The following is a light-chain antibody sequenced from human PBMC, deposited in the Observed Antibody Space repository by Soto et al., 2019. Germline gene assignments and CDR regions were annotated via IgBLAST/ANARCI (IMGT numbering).Light chain of an antibody. CDR2: LES. Sequence: DILMTQYPDSLAVSLSESANSNCKSSQSVLYSSNNKNYLGWSQLKPGQPTKLLIYLESTRESGVPDRFSGSASGIDCTLSSFRLQAEDVASYCCQKYDRAPYNIGQGTKLEIK. CDR1: QSVLYSSNNKNY. J-gene: IGKJ2*01. CDR3: QKYDRAPYN. V-gene: IGKV4-1*01.